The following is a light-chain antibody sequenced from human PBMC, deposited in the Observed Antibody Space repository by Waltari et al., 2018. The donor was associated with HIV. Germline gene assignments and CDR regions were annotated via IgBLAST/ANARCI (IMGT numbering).Light chain of an antibody. CDR2: RNN. CDR3: ATWADRPSGPVV. V-gene: IGLV1-47*01. J-gene: IGLJ2*01. Sequence: QSVLTQPPSASGTPGQRVTISCSGSSSNVHWYQKLPGTAPKLLIFRNNQRASGVPDRFSGSKSGTSASLVISGLRSEEEADYYCATWADRPSGPVVFGGGTKVTVL. CDR1: SSN.